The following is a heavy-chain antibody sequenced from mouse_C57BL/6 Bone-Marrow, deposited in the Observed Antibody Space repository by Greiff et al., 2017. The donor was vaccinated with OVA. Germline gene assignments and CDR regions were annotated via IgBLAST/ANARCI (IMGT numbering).Heavy chain of an antibody. CDR2: IYPRSGNT. V-gene: IGHV1-81*01. J-gene: IGHJ4*01. D-gene: IGHD2-4*01. CDR1: GYTFTSYG. Sequence: QRVESGAELARPGASVKLSCKASGYTFTSYGISWVKQRTGQGLEWIGEIYPRSGNTYYNEKFKGKATLTADKSSSTAYMELRSLTSEDSAVYFCARRRDYDYDWGQGTSVTVSS. CDR3: ARRRDYDYD.